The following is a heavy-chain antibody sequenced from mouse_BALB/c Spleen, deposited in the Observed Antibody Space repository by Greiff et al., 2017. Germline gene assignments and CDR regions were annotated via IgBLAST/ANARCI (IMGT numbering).Heavy chain of an antibody. J-gene: IGHJ3*01. V-gene: IGHV5-6*01. CDR2: ISSGGSYT. CDR1: GFTFSSYG. D-gene: IGHD2-2*01. Sequence: EVQRVESGGDLVKPGGSLKLSCAASGFTFSSYGMSWVRQTPDKRLEWVATISSGGSYTYYPDSVKGRFTISRDNAKNTLYLQMSSLKSEDTAMYYCARHAGGYDGDYFDYWGQGTLVTVSA. CDR3: ARHAGGYDGDYFDY.